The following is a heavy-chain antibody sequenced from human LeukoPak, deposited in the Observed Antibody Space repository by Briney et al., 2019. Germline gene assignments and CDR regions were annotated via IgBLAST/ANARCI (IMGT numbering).Heavy chain of an antibody. Sequence: SQTLSLTCAVSGGSISSGGYSWSWIRQPPGKGLEWIGEINHSGSTNYNPSLKSPITISVDTSKNQFSLKLRYVHAADTAVYYCARGSGIVLMMYAPRRFDYWGQGTLVTVSS. J-gene: IGHJ4*02. CDR3: ARGSGIVLMMYAPRRFDY. V-gene: IGHV4-30-2*01. CDR1: GGSISSGGYS. D-gene: IGHD2-8*01. CDR2: INHSGST.